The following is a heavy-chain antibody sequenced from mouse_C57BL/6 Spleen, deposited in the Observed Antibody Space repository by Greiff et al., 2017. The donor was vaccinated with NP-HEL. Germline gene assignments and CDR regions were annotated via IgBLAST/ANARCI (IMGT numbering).Heavy chain of an antibody. J-gene: IGHJ2*01. D-gene: IGHD3-2*02. CDR2: IHPNSGST. CDR1: GYTFTSYW. CDR3: ARSDSSGYLYYFDY. Sequence: QVQLQQPGAELVKPGASVKLSCKASGYTFTSYWMHWVKQRPGQGLEWIGMIHPNSGSTNYNEKFKSKATLTVDKSSSTAYMQLSSLTSEDSAVYYCARSDSSGYLYYFDYWGQGTTLTVSS. V-gene: IGHV1-64*01.